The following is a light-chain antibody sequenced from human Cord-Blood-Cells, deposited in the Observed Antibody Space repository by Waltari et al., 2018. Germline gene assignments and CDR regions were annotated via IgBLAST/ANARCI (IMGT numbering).Light chain of an antibody. Sequence: DIVMTQSPDSLAVSLGESDPINCKSSQSVLYSSNNKNYLAWYLQKPGQPPKLLIYWASTRESGVPDRFSGSGSGTDFTLTISSLQAEDVAVYYCQQYYSTPTFGQGTKVEIK. CDR2: WAS. CDR1: QSVLYSSNNKNY. J-gene: IGKJ1*01. CDR3: QQYYSTPT. V-gene: IGKV4-1*01.